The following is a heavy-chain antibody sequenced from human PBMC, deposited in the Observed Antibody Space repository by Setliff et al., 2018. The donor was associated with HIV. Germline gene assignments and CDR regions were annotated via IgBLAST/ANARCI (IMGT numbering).Heavy chain of an antibody. J-gene: IGHJ4*02. CDR1: GGSISSGGYY. D-gene: IGHD2-21*02. Sequence: LTCTVSGGSISSGGYYWSWIRQPPGKGLEWIGYIYYSGSTNYNLSLKSRVTISVDTSKNQFSLKLSSVTAADTAVYYCARKGMTVPGFDYWGQGTLVTVSS. CDR3: ARKGMTVPGFDY. CDR2: IYYSGST. V-gene: IGHV4-61*08.